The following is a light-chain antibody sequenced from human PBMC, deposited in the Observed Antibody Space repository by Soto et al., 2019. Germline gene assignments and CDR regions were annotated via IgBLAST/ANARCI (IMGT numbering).Light chain of an antibody. Sequence: DIQMTQSPSSLSASVGDRVTITCRASQSISSYLNWYQQKPGKAPKLLIYAASSLQSVVPSRFGGGGSGTYFTLTISSLQPEDFATYYCQQSYRTLWTFGQGTKVEIK. CDR3: QQSYRTLWT. V-gene: IGKV1-39*01. CDR2: AAS. J-gene: IGKJ1*01. CDR1: QSISSY.